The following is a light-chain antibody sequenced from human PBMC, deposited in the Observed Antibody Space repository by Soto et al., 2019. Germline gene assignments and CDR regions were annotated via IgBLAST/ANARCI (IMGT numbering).Light chain of an antibody. CDR1: SSDIGGYNY. Sequence: HSVLTQPASVSGSPGQSSTISCTGTSSDIGGYNYVSWYRQHPGKAPELMIYDVANRPSGVSDRFSGSKSGNTASLTISGLQTEDEADYHCSSYTSTSTLYVFGTGTKVTVL. CDR3: SSYTSTSTLYV. J-gene: IGLJ1*01. V-gene: IGLV2-14*03. CDR2: DVA.